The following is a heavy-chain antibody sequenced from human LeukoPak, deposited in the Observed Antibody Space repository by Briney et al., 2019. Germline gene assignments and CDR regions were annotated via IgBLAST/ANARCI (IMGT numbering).Heavy chain of an antibody. CDR1: GGSISSYY. Sequence: PSETLSLTCTVSGGSISSYYWSWIRQPPGKGLEWIGYIYYSGSTNYNPSLKSRVTISVDTSKNQFSLKLSSVTAADTAVYYCARGALIVGATGFDYWGQGTLVTVSS. D-gene: IGHD1-26*01. CDR3: ARGALIVGATGFDY. CDR2: IYYSGST. V-gene: IGHV4-59*08. J-gene: IGHJ4*02.